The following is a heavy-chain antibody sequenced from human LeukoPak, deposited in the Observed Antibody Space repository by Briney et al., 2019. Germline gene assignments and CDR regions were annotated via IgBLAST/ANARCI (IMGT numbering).Heavy chain of an antibody. CDR1: GGSISSYY. CDR2: IYYSGST. CDR3: ARVAWELQGAHFDY. V-gene: IGHV4-59*01. Sequence: SETLSLTCTVSGGSISSYYWSWIRQPPGKGLEWIGSIYYSGSTNYNPSLKSRVTISVDTSRNQFSLKLSSVTAADTAVYYCARVAWELQGAHFDYWGQGTLVTVSS. D-gene: IGHD1-26*01. J-gene: IGHJ4*02.